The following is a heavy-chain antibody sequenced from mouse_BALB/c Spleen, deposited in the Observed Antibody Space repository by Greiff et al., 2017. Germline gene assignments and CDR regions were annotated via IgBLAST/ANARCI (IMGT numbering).Heavy chain of an antibody. V-gene: IGHV1-7*01. D-gene: IGHD2-4*01. J-gene: IGHJ2*01. CDR3: TRRDYDPYYFDY. CDR1: GYTFTSYW. Sequence: VQLQQSGAELAKPGASVKMSCKASGYTFTSYWMHWVKQRPGQGLEWIGYINPSTGYTEYNQKFKGKAKLTAVTSTSTAYMELSSLTNEDSAVYYCTRRDYDPYYFDYWGQGTTLTVSS. CDR2: INPSTGYT.